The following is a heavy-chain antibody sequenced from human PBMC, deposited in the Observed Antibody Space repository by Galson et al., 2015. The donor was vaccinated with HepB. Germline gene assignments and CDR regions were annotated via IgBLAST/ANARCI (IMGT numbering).Heavy chain of an antibody. CDR1: GFTFSSYG. Sequence: SLRLSCAASGFTFSSYGMHWVRQAPGKGLEWVAVIWYDGSNKYYADSVKGRFTISRDNSKNTLYLQMNSLRAEDTAVYYCAREEQWLAREGFDYWGQGTLVTVSS. V-gene: IGHV3-33*08. J-gene: IGHJ4*02. D-gene: IGHD6-19*01. CDR2: IWYDGSNK. CDR3: AREEQWLAREGFDY.